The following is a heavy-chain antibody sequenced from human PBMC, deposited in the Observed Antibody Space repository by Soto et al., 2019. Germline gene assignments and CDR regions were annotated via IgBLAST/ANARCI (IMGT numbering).Heavy chain of an antibody. V-gene: IGHV4-31*03. CDR1: GGSISSGGYY. D-gene: IGHD3-3*01. CDR3: AREFSAYYDVWSGPRGWFDP. J-gene: IGHJ5*02. Sequence: PSETLSLTCTVSGGSISSGGYYWSWIRQHPGKGLEWIGYIYYSGSTYYNPSLKSRVTISVDTSKNQFSLKLSSVTAADTAVYYCAREFSAYYDVWSGPRGWFDPWGQGTLVTVSS. CDR2: IYYSGST.